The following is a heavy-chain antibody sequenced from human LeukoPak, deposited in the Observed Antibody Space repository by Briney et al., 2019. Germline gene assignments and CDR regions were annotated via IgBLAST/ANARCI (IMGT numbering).Heavy chain of an antibody. Sequence: GGSLRLSCAASGFNFSNAWMSWVRQAPGKGLEWVGRIKGKRDGGTTDYAAPVKGRFTISRDDSKNTLYLQMNSVKTEDTAVYYCTTSDILTGYYRALWYFDYWGQGTLVSVSS. CDR2: IKGKRDGGTT. CDR1: GFNFSNAW. J-gene: IGHJ4*02. D-gene: IGHD3-9*01. V-gene: IGHV3-15*01. CDR3: TTSDILTGYYRALWYFDY.